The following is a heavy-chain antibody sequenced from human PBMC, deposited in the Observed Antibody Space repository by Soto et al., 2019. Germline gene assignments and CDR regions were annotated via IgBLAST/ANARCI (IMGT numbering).Heavy chain of an antibody. CDR2: IYYSGST. V-gene: IGHV4-59*01. Sequence: PSETLSLTCTVSGGSISSYYWTWIRQPPGKGLEWIGYIYYSGSTNHNPSLQSRVTISVDTSKNQFSLKLSSVTAADTAVYYCARVNDFWTGYYSTNWFDPWGQGTLVTVSS. J-gene: IGHJ5*02. CDR1: GGSISSYY. D-gene: IGHD3-3*01. CDR3: ARVNDFWTGYYSTNWFDP.